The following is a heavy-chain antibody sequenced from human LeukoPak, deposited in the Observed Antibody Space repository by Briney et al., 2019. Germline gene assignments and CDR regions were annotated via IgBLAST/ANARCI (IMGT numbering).Heavy chain of an antibody. J-gene: IGHJ4*02. CDR3: AMNPWELLVFDY. D-gene: IGHD1-26*01. Sequence: ASVKVSCKASGYTFTSYYMHWVRQAPGQGLEWMGIINPSGGSTSYAQKFQGRVTMTRDTSTSTVYMELSSLRSEDTAVYYCAMNPWELLVFDYWGQGTLVTVSS. V-gene: IGHV1-46*01. CDR1: GYTFTSYY. CDR2: INPSGGST.